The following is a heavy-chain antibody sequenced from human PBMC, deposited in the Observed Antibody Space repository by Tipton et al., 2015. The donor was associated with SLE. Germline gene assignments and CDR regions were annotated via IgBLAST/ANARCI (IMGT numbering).Heavy chain of an antibody. CDR2: IYHSGST. CDR3: ARDPSQYSSSADAFDI. D-gene: IGHD6-6*01. CDR1: GFTVSSNY. V-gene: IGHV4-38-2*02. Sequence: LRLSCAASGFTVSSNYMSWVRQAPGKGLEWIGSIYHSGSTYYNPSLKSRVTISVDTSKNQFSLKLSSVTAADTAVYYCARDPSQYSSSADAFDIWGQGTMATVSS. J-gene: IGHJ3*02.